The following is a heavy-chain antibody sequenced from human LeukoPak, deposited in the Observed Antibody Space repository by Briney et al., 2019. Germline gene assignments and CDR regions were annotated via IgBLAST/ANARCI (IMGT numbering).Heavy chain of an antibody. CDR3: TRLYYYFGMDV. J-gene: IGHJ6*04. CDR1: GFTFSNYR. V-gene: IGHV3-15*01. CDR2: IKSKNKGGTK. Sequence: GGSLRLSCAAPGFTFSNYRMGWVRQAPGKGLEWVGRIKSKNKGGTKDYAARVKGRFTISRDDSKNTLYVQENRLNTEDTAVYYCTRLYYYFGMDVWGKGTTVTVSS.